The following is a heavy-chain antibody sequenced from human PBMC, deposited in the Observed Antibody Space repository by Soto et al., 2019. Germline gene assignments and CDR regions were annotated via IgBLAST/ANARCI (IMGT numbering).Heavy chain of an antibody. CDR2: MNPNSGNT. CDR3: ARGGYCTSISCYKSNDY. D-gene: IGHD2-2*01. Sequence: ASVKVSCKASGYTFTSYDINWVRQATGQGLEWMGWMNPNSGNTGYAQKFQGRVTMTRDTSISTAYMELSSLRSEDTAVYYCARGGYCTSISCYKSNDYWGQGTLVTVSS. V-gene: IGHV1-8*01. CDR1: GYTFTSYD. J-gene: IGHJ4*02.